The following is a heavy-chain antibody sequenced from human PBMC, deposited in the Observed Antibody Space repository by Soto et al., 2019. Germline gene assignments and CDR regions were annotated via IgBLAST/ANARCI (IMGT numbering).Heavy chain of an antibody. J-gene: IGHJ2*01. CDR2: IYYSGST. CDR1: GGFISSYY. CDR3: ALLDGYNYGWYFDL. D-gene: IGHD5-12*01. V-gene: IGHV4-59*08. Sequence: QVQLQESGPGLVKPSETLSLTCTVSGGFISSYYWSWIRQPPGKGLEWIGYIYYSGSTNYNPSLRSRVTXXVXTXXNQCSLKLSSVTAADTAVYYCALLDGYNYGWYFDLWGRGTLVTVSS.